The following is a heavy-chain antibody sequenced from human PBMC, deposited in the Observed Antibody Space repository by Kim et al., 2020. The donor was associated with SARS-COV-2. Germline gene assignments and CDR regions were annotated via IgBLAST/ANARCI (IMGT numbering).Heavy chain of an antibody. D-gene: IGHD6-19*01. CDR3: ARGPIAVAVASEGDAFDI. V-gene: IGHV5-51*01. CDR2: IYPGDSDT. J-gene: IGHJ3*02. CDR1: GYSFTSYW. Sequence: GESLKISCKGSGYSFTSYWIGWVRQMPGKGLEWMGIIYPGDSDTRYSPSFQGQVTISADKSIRTAYLQWSSLKASDTAMYYCARGPIAVAVASEGDAFDIWGQGTMVTVSS.